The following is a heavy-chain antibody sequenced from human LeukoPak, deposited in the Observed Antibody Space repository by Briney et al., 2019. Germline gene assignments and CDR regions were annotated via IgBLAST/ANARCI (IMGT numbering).Heavy chain of an antibody. CDR3: ARHTRPGYGGSENAFDI. V-gene: IGHV4-39*01. CDR2: XXYGGNT. D-gene: IGHD5-12*01. J-gene: IGHJ3*02. Sequence: PSETXSXTXTXSGDSINSXXXXXXWIRXPXXXXXXXXXXXXYGGNTHXNPSLKSXVXISADTSNNQFSLNQSSVTATDTAVYYCARHTRPGYGGSENAFDIWGQGTMVTVSS. CDR1: GDSINSXXXX.